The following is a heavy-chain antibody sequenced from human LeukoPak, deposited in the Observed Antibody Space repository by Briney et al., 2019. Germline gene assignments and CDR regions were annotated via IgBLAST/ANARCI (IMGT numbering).Heavy chain of an antibody. J-gene: IGHJ4*02. D-gene: IGHD3-16*01. V-gene: IGHV3-53*01. CDR1: GFTVSSNY. CDR3: AREQGDGHFDY. CDR2: IYSGGST. Sequence: GGSLRLSCAASGFTVSSNYMSWVRQAPGKGLEWVSVIYSGGSTYYADSVKGRFTISRDNSKNTPYLRMNSLRAEDTAVYYCAREQGDGHFDYWGQGTLVAVSS.